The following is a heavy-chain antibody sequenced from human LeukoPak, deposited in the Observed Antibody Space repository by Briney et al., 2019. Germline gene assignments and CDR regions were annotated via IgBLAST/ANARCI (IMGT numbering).Heavy chain of an antibody. J-gene: IGHJ3*02. V-gene: IGHV4-39*07. CDR2: IYYSGST. Sequence: SETLSLTCTVSGGSISSSGYYWGWIRQPPGKGLEWIGSIYYSGSTYYNPSLKSRVTISVDTSKNQFSLKLSSVTAADTAVYYCAREGYYDSSDPGGDAFDIWGQGTMVTVSS. D-gene: IGHD3-22*01. CDR1: GGSISSSGYY. CDR3: AREGYYDSSDPGGDAFDI.